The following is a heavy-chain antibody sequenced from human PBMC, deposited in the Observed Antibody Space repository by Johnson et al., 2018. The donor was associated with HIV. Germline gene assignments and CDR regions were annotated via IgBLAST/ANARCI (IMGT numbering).Heavy chain of an antibody. J-gene: IGHJ3*02. Sequence: QVQLVESGGGVVQPGRSLRLSCAASGFTFSSYTMYWVRQAPGKGLEWVAVISYDGSNEYYADSVKGRFTISRDNSKNTLYLQMNSLRAEDTAVYYCAKPSTESAFDIWGQGTMVTVSS. CDR3: AKPSTESAFDI. V-gene: IGHV3-30*04. D-gene: IGHD1-1*01. CDR1: GFTFSSYT. CDR2: ISYDGSNE.